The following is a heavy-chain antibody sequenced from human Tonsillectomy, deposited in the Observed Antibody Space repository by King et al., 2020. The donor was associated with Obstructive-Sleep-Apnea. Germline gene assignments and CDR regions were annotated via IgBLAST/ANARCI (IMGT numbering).Heavy chain of an antibody. CDR2: IYYSGST. CDR3: ASDSTLRAGKDQVGRGQNWFDP. CDR1: GGSISSGGYY. J-gene: IGHJ5*02. Sequence: VQLQESGPGLVKPSQTLSLTCTVSGGSISSGGYYWSWIRQHPGKGLEWIGYIYYSGSTYYNPSLKSRVTISVDTSKNQFSLKLSSVTAADTAGYYCASDSTLRAGKDQVGRGQNWFDPWGQGTLVTVSS. D-gene: IGHD3-10*01. V-gene: IGHV4-31*03.